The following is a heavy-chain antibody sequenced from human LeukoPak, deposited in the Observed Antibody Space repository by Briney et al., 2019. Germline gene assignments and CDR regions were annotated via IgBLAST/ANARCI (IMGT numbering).Heavy chain of an antibody. CDR1: GFTFSSYG. Sequence: QPGRSLRLSCAASGFTFSSYGMHWVGQAPGKGLEWVAVISYDGSNKYYADSVKGRFTISRDNSKNTLYLQMNSLRAEDTAVYYCAKAMHYYDSSGGGAYDYWGQGTLVTVSS. CDR2: ISYDGSNK. D-gene: IGHD3-22*01. CDR3: AKAMHYYDSSGGGAYDY. V-gene: IGHV3-30*18. J-gene: IGHJ4*02.